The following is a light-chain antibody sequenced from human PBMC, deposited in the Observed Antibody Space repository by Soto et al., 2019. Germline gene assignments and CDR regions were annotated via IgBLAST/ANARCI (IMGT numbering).Light chain of an antibody. J-gene: IGLJ1*01. CDR1: SSNIGAGYD. CDR3: QSYDGTLSGSYV. V-gene: IGLV1-40*01. CDR2: GTT. Sequence: QAVVTQPPSVSGAPGQRVTISCTGSSSNIGAGYDVHWYQQLPGTAPKLVIYGTTNRPSGVPDRFSGSKSGTSASLDITGLQAEDEADYYCQSYDGTLSGSYVFGIGTKVTVL.